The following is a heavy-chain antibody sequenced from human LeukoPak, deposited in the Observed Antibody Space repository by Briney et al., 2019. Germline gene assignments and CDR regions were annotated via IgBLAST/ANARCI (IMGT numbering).Heavy chain of an antibody. CDR2: INGDGGMT. CDR1: GFTFSANW. V-gene: IGHV3-74*01. Sequence: GGSLRLSCAASGFTFSANWMHWVRQAPGKGLVWVSRINGDGGMTNHAESVKGRFTISRDNPKNLLFLQINSLRVEDTAVYYCARETPRRGETRDGYRWGQGTVVTVSS. CDR3: ARETPRRGETRDGYR. D-gene: IGHD5-24*01. J-gene: IGHJ4*02.